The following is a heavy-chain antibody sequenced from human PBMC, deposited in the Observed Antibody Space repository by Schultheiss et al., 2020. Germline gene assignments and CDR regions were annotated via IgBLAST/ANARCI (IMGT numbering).Heavy chain of an antibody. Sequence: SQPLSLTCAVSSYSISSGYYWSWIRQPPGKGLEWIGYIYYSGSTNYNPSLKSRVTISVDTSKNQFSLKLSSVTAADTAVYYCARAIVADDYYGMDVWGQGTTVTVSS. V-gene: IGHV4-61*01. D-gene: IGHD2-15*01. CDR2: IYYSGST. CDR3: ARAIVADDYYGMDV. CDR1: SYSISSGYY. J-gene: IGHJ6*02.